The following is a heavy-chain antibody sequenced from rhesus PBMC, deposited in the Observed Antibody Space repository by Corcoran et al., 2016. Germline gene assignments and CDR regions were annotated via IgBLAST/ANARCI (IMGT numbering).Heavy chain of an antibody. Sequence: QVQLVQSGAEVKKPGSSVKVSCKASGYTFTDYYMHWVRQAPRQGLEWMGWINPYNGNTKYAQKFQGRVTMNRDTSTSTAYMELSSLRSEDTAVYYGASGDTAGTDHFDYWGQGVLVTVSS. CDR3: ASGDTAGTDHFDY. J-gene: IGHJ4*01. V-gene: IGHV1S2*01. CDR2: INPYNGNT. D-gene: IGHD5-42*01. CDR1: GYTFTDYY.